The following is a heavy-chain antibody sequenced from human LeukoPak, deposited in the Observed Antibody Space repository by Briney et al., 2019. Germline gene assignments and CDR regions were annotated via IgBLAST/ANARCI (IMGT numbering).Heavy chain of an antibody. CDR2: MYHGGSA. V-gene: IGHV4-59*01. J-gene: IGHJ4*02. CDR3: ARVRGQLWPPDY. CDR1: SGSISRYY. Sequence: SETLSLTCTVSSGSISRYYWSWIRQSPGKALEWIGYMYHGGSAHYSPSLKSRVTISIDTSKNQISLKVASVTAADTAVYFCARVRGQLWPPDYWGQGTQVTVSS. D-gene: IGHD1-1*01.